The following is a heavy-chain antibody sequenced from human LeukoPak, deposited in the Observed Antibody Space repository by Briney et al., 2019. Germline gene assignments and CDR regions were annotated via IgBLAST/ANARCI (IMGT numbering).Heavy chain of an antibody. CDR3: AGSSSWYKRDLDY. J-gene: IGHJ4*02. V-gene: IGHV4-59*01. CDR1: GGSISSDY. D-gene: IGHD6-13*01. CDR2: IYYSGST. Sequence: SETLSLTCTVSGGSISSDYWSWIRQPPGKGLEWIGYIYYSGSTNYNPSLKSRVTISVDTSKNQFSLKLSSVTAADTAVYYCAGSSSWYKRDLDYWGQGTLVTVSS.